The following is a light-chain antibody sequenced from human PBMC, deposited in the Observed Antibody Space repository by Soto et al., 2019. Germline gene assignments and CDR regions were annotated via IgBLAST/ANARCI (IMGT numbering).Light chain of an antibody. V-gene: IGLV1-40*01. CDR1: SSQFGAGYD. J-gene: IGLJ1*01. CDR3: QSYDSSLSGYV. Sequence: QSVLTQPPPVSGAPRQRGTISCTGSSSQFGAGYDVHWYQQLPGTAPKLLIYGNSNRPSGVPDRFSGSKSGTSASLAITGLQAEDEADYYCQSYDSSLSGYVFGTGTKVTVL. CDR2: GNS.